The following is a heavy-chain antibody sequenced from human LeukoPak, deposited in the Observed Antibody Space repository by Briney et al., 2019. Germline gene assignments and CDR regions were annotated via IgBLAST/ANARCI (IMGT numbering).Heavy chain of an antibody. J-gene: IGHJ4*02. CDR3: AKDGKKYGSAWDFDY. V-gene: IGHV3-23*01. D-gene: IGHD6-25*01. CDR2: ISGSGAGT. Sequence: GGSLRLSCAASGFTFSTYAMIWVRHAPGKGLEWVSGISGSGAGTYYAVSVKGRFTISRVNSKNTLFLQMNSLRAEDTAVYYCAKDGKKYGSAWDFDYWGQGTLVTVSS. CDR1: GFTFSTYA.